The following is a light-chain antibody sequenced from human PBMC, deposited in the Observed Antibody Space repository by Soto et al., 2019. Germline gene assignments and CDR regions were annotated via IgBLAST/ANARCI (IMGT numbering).Light chain of an antibody. J-gene: IGKJ4*01. CDR3: QHGYSTPLT. CDR1: QNINSY. Sequence: IQMTQSPLSLSASVGDKVTLTCRTSQNINSYLSWYQQKPGKAPRLLIYGASSLQVGVPSRFIGSGSGTDFTLTITSLQPEDFATYFCQHGYSTPLTFGGGTKVDIK. V-gene: IGKV1-39*01. CDR2: GAS.